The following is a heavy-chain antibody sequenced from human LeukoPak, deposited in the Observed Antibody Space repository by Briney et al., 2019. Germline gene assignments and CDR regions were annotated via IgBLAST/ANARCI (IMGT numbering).Heavy chain of an antibody. V-gene: IGHV4-34*01. J-gene: IGHJ4*02. CDR1: GGSFSGYY. D-gene: IGHD5-12*01. CDR3: ARGLYSGYDYY. CDR2: INHSGST. Sequence: PSETLSLTCAVYGGSFSGYYWSWIRQPPGKGLEWIGEINHSGSTNYSPSLKSRVTISVDTSKNQFSLKLSSVTAADTAVYYCARGLYSGYDYYWGQGTLVTVSS.